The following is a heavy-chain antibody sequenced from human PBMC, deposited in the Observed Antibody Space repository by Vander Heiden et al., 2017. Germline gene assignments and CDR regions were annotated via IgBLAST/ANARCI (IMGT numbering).Heavy chain of an antibody. D-gene: IGHD1-26*01. Sequence: EVQLVESGGGLDQPGGSMRLSCADSGLTFSSHWRFWVRHVPGQGLEWVSRNNNDGSSTNYADAVKGRFTISRDNAKNTLYLQMNSLSAEDTALYHCARDSDKWEVPIDYWGQETLVTVSS. V-gene: IGHV3-74*01. J-gene: IGHJ4*02. CDR2: NNNDGSST. CDR1: GLTFSSHW. CDR3: ARDSDKWEVPIDY.